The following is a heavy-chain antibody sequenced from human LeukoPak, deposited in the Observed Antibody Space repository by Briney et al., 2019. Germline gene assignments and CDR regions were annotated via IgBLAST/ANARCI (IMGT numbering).Heavy chain of an antibody. D-gene: IGHD6-6*01. V-gene: IGHV4-34*01. CDR2: INHSGST. CDR1: GGSFSGYY. J-gene: IGHJ4*02. Sequence: SETLSLTCAVYGGSFSGYYWTWIRQPPGKGLEWIGEINHSGSTNYNPSLKSRVTISVDASKNQFSLKLSSVTAADTAVYCCARPRPGYWGQGTLVTVSS. CDR3: ARPRPGY.